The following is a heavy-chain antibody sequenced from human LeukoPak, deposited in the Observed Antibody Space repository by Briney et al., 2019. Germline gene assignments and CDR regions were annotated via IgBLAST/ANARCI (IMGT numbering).Heavy chain of an antibody. D-gene: IGHD6-19*01. J-gene: IGHJ4*02. CDR2: INPDGSTI. CDR1: GFTFSNYW. V-gene: IGHV3-74*01. Sequence: GGSLRLSCAASGFTFSNYWAHWVRQAPGKGLVWVSRINPDGSTINYADSVKGRFTISRDSAKNSLYLQMNSLRAEDTAVYYCARDQAVNYWGQGTLVTVSS. CDR3: ARDQAVNY.